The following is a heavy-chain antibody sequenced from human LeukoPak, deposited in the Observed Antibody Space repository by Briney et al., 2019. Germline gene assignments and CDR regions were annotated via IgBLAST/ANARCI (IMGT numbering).Heavy chain of an antibody. Sequence: GGSLRLSCAASGFTVSSNYMSWVRQAPGKGLEWVSVIYSGGSTYYADSVKGRFTISRHNSKITLYLQMNSLRAEDTAVYYCAKEAGRWELEWGQGTLVTVSS. CDR2: IYSGGST. CDR3: AKEAGRWELE. V-gene: IGHV3-53*04. CDR1: GFTVSSNY. J-gene: IGHJ4*02. D-gene: IGHD1-26*01.